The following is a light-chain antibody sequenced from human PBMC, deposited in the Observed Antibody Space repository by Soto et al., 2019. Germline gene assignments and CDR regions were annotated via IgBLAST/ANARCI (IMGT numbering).Light chain of an antibody. CDR2: EVS. Sequence: QSALPQPPSASGSFVQSVTISCTGTSSDVGGYNYVSWYQQHPGKAPKLMIYEVSERPSGVPDRFSGSKSGNTASLTVSGLQADDEADYYCSSYSGTNYHYVFGTGTKVTVL. V-gene: IGLV2-8*01. CDR1: SSDVGGYNY. J-gene: IGLJ1*01. CDR3: SSYSGTNYHYV.